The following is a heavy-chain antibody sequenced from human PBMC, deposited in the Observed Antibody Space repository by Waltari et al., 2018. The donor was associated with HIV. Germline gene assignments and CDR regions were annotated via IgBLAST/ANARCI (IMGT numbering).Heavy chain of an antibody. CDR2: IYWDNDK. V-gene: IGHV2-5*02. CDR3: ARSDYDYIWGTYPRWFDP. Sequence: QITLKESGPTLVKPTQTLTLTCTFSGFSLTTVGVGVGWVRQTPGKALEWLGVIYWDNDKRYNPSLKTRLTITKDTSKNQVVRTMTNVDPVDTATYYCARSDYDYIWGTYPRWFDPWGQGSLVTVSS. J-gene: IGHJ5*02. D-gene: IGHD3-16*01. CDR1: GFSLTTVGVG.